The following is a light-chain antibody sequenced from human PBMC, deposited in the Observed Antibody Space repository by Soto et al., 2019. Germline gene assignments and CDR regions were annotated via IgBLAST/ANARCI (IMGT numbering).Light chain of an antibody. CDR3: QQYGSSPPWT. J-gene: IGKJ1*01. Sequence: ILLPQSPANPALSPGERGTLSCRALQSVSNHYLAWFQHKPGQAPRLLIYGASRRATGIPDRFSGSGSGTRFTLTISRLEPEDIAVYYCQQYGSSPPWTFGQGTKVHIK. V-gene: IGKV3-20*01. CDR1: QSVSNHY. CDR2: GAS.